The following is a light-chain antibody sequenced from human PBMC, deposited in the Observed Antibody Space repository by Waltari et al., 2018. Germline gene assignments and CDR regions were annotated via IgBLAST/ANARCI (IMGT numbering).Light chain of an antibody. CDR1: NIGSKV. CDR2: YDS. V-gene: IGLV3-21*04. Sequence: SYVLTQPPSVSVATGETSRITCGGNNIGSKVVQWYQQKPGQAPVLVIYYDSDRRSGIPERFSGSNSGNTATLTISRVEAGDEADYYCQVSDSSSDLVVFGGGTKLTVL. CDR3: QVSDSSSDLVV. J-gene: IGLJ2*01.